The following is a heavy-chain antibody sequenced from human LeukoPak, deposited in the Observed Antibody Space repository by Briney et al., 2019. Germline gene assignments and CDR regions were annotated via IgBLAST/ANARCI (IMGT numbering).Heavy chain of an antibody. CDR3: SKARRDGFNLGDY. J-gene: IGHJ4*02. Sequence: PGGSLRLSCAASGFTFRSYEMNWVRQAPGKGLEWVSYISSSGSTIYYADSVKGRFTISRDNAKNSLYLQMNSLRAEDTARYYCSKARRDGFNLGDYWGQGTLVTVSS. D-gene: IGHD5-24*01. CDR1: GFTFRSYE. CDR2: ISSSGSTI. V-gene: IGHV3-48*03.